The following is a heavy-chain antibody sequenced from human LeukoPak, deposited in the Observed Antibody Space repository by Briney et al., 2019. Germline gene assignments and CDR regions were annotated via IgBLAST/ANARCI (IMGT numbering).Heavy chain of an antibody. J-gene: IGHJ6*03. V-gene: IGHV3-21*05. CDR1: GFTLSRYE. Sequence: GGSLRLSCAASGFTLSRYEMNWVRQAPGKGLEWVSYITSSGTYTFYADSVKGRFTISRDNAKNSLYLQMDSLGPEDTAVYYCARDPYSGNYGTYYYYYMDVWGKGTTVTISS. CDR2: ITSSGTYT. CDR3: ARDPYSGNYGTYYYYYMDV. D-gene: IGHD1-26*01.